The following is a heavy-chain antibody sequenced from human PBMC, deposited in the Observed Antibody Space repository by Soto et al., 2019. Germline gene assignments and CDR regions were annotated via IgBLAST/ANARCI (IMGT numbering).Heavy chain of an antibody. CDR2: IWYDGSNK. D-gene: IGHD2-21*02. CDR3: ARAVNCGGDCGFDY. J-gene: IGHJ4*02. V-gene: IGHV3-33*01. CDR1: GFTFSNYG. Sequence: QVQLVESGGGVVQPGRSLRLSCAASGFTFSNYGRHWVRQAPGKGLEWVAVIWYDGSNKYYADSVKGRFTISRDNSKNTLYLQMNSLRAEDTAVYYCARAVNCGGDCGFDYWGQGTLVTVSS.